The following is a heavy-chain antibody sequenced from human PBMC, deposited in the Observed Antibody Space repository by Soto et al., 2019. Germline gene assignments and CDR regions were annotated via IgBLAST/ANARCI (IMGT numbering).Heavy chain of an antibody. CDR3: ARDRITPTATGDFSHYGLDV. D-gene: IGHD2-2*01. CDR2: INPNSGDT. V-gene: IGHV1-2*02. J-gene: IGHJ6*02. Sequence: ASVKVSCKASGYNFTDYYVHWLRQAPGPGLEGVGWINPNSGDTKYAQKFQGRVTLTRDTSITTAYMELRSLELNDTAVFYCARDRITPTATGDFSHYGLDVCGQGTTVTVSS. CDR1: GYNFTDYY.